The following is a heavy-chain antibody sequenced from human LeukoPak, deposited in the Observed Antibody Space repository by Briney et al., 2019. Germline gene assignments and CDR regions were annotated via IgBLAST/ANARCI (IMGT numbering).Heavy chain of an antibody. CDR3: ARGRDGSDAFDI. CDR2: IWYDGSNK. Sequence: GGSLRLSCAASGFTFSSYGMHWVRQAPGKGLEWVAVIWYDGSNKYYADSVKGRFTISRDNSKNTLYLQMNSLRAEDTAVYYCARGRDGSDAFDIWGQGTMVTVSS. CDR1: GFTFSSYG. D-gene: IGHD3-10*01. J-gene: IGHJ3*02. V-gene: IGHV3-33*01.